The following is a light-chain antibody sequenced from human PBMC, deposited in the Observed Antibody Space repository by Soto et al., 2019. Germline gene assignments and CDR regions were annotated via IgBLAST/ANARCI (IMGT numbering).Light chain of an antibody. Sequence: EIVLTQSPATLSLSPGERATLSCRASQSVSTYVAWYQQKPGQAPRLVLYHASNRATGIPARFSGSGSETDFTLSISSLEPEDFAVCYCQQRDNRPYTFGQGTRLEI. CDR1: QSVSTY. J-gene: IGKJ2*01. CDR2: HAS. V-gene: IGKV3-11*01. CDR3: QQRDNRPYT.